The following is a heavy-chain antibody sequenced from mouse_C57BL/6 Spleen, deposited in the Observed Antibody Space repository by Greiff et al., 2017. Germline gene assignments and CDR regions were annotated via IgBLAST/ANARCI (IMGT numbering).Heavy chain of an antibody. D-gene: IGHD2-3*01. CDR3: AKNYGYYSDWYFDV. CDR1: GFSLTSYG. V-gene: IGHV2-5*01. J-gene: IGHJ1*03. Sequence: VQLQQSGPGLVQPSQSLSITCTVSGFSLTSYGVHWVRQSPGKGLEWLGVIWRGGSTDYNAAFMSRLSITKDNSKSQVFFKMNSLQADDTAIYYCAKNYGYYSDWYFDVWGTGTTVTVSS. CDR2: IWRGGST.